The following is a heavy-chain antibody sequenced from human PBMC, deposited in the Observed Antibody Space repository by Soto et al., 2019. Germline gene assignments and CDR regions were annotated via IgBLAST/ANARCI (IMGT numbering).Heavy chain of an antibody. V-gene: IGHV3-66*01. Sequence: EVQLVESGGGLVQPGGSLRLSCAASGFTVSSNYMSWVRQAPGKGLEWVSVIYSGGSTYYADSVKGRFTISRDNSKNTLYLQMNSLRAEDTAVYYCARVMSEGYYYYYGMDVWGQGTTVTVSS. CDR3: ARVMSEGYYYYYGMDV. CDR1: GFTVSSNY. D-gene: IGHD3-10*02. J-gene: IGHJ6*02. CDR2: IYSGGST.